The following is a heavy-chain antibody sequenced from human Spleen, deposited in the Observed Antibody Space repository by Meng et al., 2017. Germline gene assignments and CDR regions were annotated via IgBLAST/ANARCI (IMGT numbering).Heavy chain of an antibody. CDR1: GFTFSDYY. CDR3: WFGNLSLDY. J-gene: IGHJ4*02. V-gene: IGHV3-11*04. D-gene: IGHD3-10*01. CDR2: ISGSGGNT. Sequence: QVQLVESGGSLVKPGGSLRLSCAASGFTFSDYYMSWIRQAPGKGLEWVSAISGSGGNTYYADSVKGRFTISRDNAKNTLYLQMHSLRAEDTAVYYCWFGNLSLDYWGQGTLVTVSS.